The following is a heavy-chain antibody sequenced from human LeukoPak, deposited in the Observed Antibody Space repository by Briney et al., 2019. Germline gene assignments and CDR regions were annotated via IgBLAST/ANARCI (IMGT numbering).Heavy chain of an antibody. J-gene: IGHJ4*02. CDR1: GFTFSSYA. D-gene: IGHD3-22*01. CDR3: AKGSLYDSSGYFILPFDY. V-gene: IGHV3-23*01. CDR2: ISGSGGST. Sequence: PGGSLRLSCAASGFTFSSYAMSWVRQAPGKGLEWVSAISGSGGSTYYADSVKGRFTISRDNSKNTLYLQMNSLRAEDTAVYYCAKGSLYDSSGYFILPFDYWGQGTLVTVSS.